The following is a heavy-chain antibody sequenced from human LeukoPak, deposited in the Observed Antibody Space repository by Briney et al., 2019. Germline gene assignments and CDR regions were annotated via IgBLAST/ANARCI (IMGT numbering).Heavy chain of an antibody. Sequence: GGSLRLSCAASGLTFSSYWMSWVRQAPGKGLEWVANINQDGSEKYYVDSVKGRFIISRDNAKNSLYLQMNSLIAEDTALYYCVRDRSRFGESDWGQGTLVTVSS. CDR1: GLTFSSYW. CDR2: INQDGSEK. CDR3: VRDRSRFGESD. D-gene: IGHD3-10*01. V-gene: IGHV3-7*01. J-gene: IGHJ4*02.